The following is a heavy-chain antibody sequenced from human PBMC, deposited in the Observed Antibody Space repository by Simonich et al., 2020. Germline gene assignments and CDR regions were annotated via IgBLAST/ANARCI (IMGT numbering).Heavy chain of an antibody. J-gene: IGHJ4*02. CDR2: LNPNSSHT. Sequence: QVQLVQSGAEVKKPGASVKVSCKASGYNFTSYDINWVRQATGQGLEWMGWLNPNSSHTGYAQKFPGRVTITRNTSISTAYMELSSLRSEDTAVYYCARGRGGMSRGYGDYWGQGTLVTVSS. CDR3: ARGRGGMSRGYGDY. D-gene: IGHD2-15*01. V-gene: IGHV1-8*03. CDR1: GYNFTSYD.